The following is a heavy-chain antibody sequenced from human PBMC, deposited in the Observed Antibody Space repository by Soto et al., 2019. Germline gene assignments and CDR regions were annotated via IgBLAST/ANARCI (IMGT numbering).Heavy chain of an antibody. CDR1: GLSFSDYD. Sequence: PGGSLRLSCAASGLSFSDYDVDWVRQAPGKGLEWVGRIRRKANSYTTEYAASVKGRFTISRDDSKNSLYLQMNSLKSEDTAVYYCAMLGGWSGGSSGMDVWGQGTTVTVSS. D-gene: IGHD6-19*01. CDR3: AMLGGWSGGSSGMDV. V-gene: IGHV3-72*01. J-gene: IGHJ6*02. CDR2: IRRKANSYTT.